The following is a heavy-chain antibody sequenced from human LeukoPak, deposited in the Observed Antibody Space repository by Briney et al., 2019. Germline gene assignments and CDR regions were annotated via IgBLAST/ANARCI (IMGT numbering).Heavy chain of an antibody. V-gene: IGHV1-2*02. CDR2: INPNSGGT. Sequence: GASVKVSCKASGYTFTDYYMHWVRQAPGQGLEWMGWINPNSGGTNYAQKFQGRVTMTRDTSISTAYMELSRLRSDDTAVYYCARAGTSIAATPHGWFDPWGQGTLVTVSS. D-gene: IGHD6-13*01. J-gene: IGHJ5*02. CDR3: ARAGTSIAATPHGWFDP. CDR1: GYTFTDYY.